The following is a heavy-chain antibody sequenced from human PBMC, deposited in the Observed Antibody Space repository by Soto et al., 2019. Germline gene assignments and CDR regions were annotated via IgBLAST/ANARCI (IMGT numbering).Heavy chain of an antibody. CDR1: GFTFTTYW. Sequence: EVQLVESGGGLVQPGGSLRLSCAASGFTFTTYWMHWVRQAPGKGLMWVSRINSDGTTTNYADSVKGLFTISRDNAKNTVYLQMDSLRPEYTAVYYCARVPTGGYDWNWGQGTLLTVSS. V-gene: IGHV3-74*01. D-gene: IGHD5-12*01. J-gene: IGHJ4*02. CDR2: INSDGTTT. CDR3: ARVPTGGYDWN.